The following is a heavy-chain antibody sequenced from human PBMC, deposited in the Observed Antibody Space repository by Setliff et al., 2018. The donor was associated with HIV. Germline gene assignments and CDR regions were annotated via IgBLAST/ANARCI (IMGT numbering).Heavy chain of an antibody. CDR3: ARDSHCSGPSCYSGGQFFDY. J-gene: IGHJ4*02. CDR1: GGTFSGYA. V-gene: IGHV1-69*13. D-gene: IGHD2-15*01. Sequence: ASVKVSCKAPGGTFSGYALSWVRQAPGQGFEWMGGSIPVFGTVNYAQKFLGRATITADESTNTSYMELTSLRSEDTAVYFCARDSHCSGPSCYSGGQFFDYWGQGTLVTVSS. CDR2: SIPVFGTV.